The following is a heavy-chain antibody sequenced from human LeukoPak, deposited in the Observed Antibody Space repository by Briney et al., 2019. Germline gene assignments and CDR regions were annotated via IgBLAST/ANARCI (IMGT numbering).Heavy chain of an antibody. Sequence: PGGSLRLSCAASGFTLSDYYMSWIRQAPGKGLEWVSYITTSGSTIYYADSVRGRFTFSRDNAKNSLYLQMNSLRAEDTAVYYCARGAYNWNDHYYFDYWGQGTLVTVSS. J-gene: IGHJ4*02. CDR3: ARGAYNWNDHYYFDY. D-gene: IGHD1-1*01. V-gene: IGHV3-11*04. CDR2: ITTSGSTI. CDR1: GFTLSDYY.